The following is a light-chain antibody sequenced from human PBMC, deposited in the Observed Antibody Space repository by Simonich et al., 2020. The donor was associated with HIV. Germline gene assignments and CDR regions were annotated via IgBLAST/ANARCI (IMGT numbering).Light chain of an antibody. CDR2: WAS. Sequence: DIVMTQSPDSLTVSLGERATINCKSSQSVLYRSKNKNYLALYQQKPGQPPKLLIYWASTRESGVPDRFSASGSGTDFTLTISSLQAEDVAIYYCQQYYSTPPTFGQGTKVEIK. CDR3: QQYYSTPPT. J-gene: IGKJ1*01. V-gene: IGKV4-1*01. CDR1: QSVLYRSKNKNY.